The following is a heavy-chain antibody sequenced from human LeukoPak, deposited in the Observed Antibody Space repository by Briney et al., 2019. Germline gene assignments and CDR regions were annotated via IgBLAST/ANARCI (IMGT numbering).Heavy chain of an antibody. J-gene: IGHJ4*02. V-gene: IGHV4-34*01. CDR3: ARGYSYGYFSSDY. CDR2: INHSGST. Sequence: SETLSLTCAVYGGSFSGYYWSWIRQPPGKGLEWIGEINHSGSTNYNPSLKSRVTISVDTSKNRFSLKLSSVTAADTAVYYCARGYSYGYFSSDYWGQGTLVTVSS. CDR1: GGSFSGYY. D-gene: IGHD5-18*01.